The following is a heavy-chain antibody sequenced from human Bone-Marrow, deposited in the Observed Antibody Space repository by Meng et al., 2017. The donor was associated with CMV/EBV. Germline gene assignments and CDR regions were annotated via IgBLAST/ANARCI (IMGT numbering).Heavy chain of an antibody. Sequence: SVKVSCKASGGTFSSYAISWVRQAPGQGLEWMGGIIPILGIANYAQKFQGRVTITADKSTSTAYMELSSPRSEDTAVYYCARDVGRDCSSTSCSFDYWGQGTLVTVSS. CDR2: IIPILGIA. D-gene: IGHD2-2*01. V-gene: IGHV1-69*10. J-gene: IGHJ4*02. CDR3: ARDVGRDCSSTSCSFDY. CDR1: GGTFSSYA.